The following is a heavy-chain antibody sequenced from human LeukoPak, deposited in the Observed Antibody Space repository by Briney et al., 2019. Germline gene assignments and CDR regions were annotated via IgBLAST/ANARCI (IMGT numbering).Heavy chain of an antibody. V-gene: IGHV1-2*02. CDR3: ARVRLVAIATYHDAFDI. J-gene: IGHJ3*02. CDR1: GYTFTGYY. CDR2: INPNSGGT. Sequence: ASVKVSCKASGYTFTGYYMHWVRQAPGQGLEWMGWINPNSGGTNYAQKFQGRVTMTRDTSISTAYMELSRLRSDDTAVYYCARVRLVAIATYHDAFDIWGQGTMVTVSS. D-gene: IGHD2-21*01.